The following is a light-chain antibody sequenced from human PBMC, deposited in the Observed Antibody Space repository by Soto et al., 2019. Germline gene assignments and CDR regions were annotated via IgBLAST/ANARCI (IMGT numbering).Light chain of an antibody. V-gene: IGLV7-43*01. CDR1: TGAVTSGYY. J-gene: IGLJ2*01. CDR3: LLYYGGQLGV. CDR2: STN. Sequence: QAVVTREPSLTVSPGGTVTLTCATSTGAVTSGYYPNWFQQKPGQAPRALIYSTNNKYSWTPARFSGSLLGGKAALTLSGVQPEDEADYYCLLYYGGQLGVFGGGTKLTVL.